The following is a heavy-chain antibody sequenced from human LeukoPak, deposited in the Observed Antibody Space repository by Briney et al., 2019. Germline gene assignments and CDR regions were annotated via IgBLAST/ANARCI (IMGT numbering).Heavy chain of an antibody. Sequence: PGGSLRLSCAASGFTFSSYAMHWVRQAPGKGLEWVAVISYDGSNKYYADSVKGRFTISRDNSKNTLYLQMNSLRAEDTAVYYCARARYGSLDVWGQGTLVTVSS. D-gene: IGHD3-16*01. CDR3: ARARYGSLDV. J-gene: IGHJ4*02. V-gene: IGHV3-30*01. CDR1: GFTFSSYA. CDR2: ISYDGSNK.